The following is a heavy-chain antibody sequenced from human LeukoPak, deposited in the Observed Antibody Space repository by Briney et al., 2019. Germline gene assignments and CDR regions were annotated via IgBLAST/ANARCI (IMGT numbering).Heavy chain of an antibody. CDR2: IHHTGST. Sequence: PSETLSLTCTVSGGSISSHFWSWIRQPPRKGLEWIGYIHHTGSTNYNPSLKSRVTMSVDTSKNQFSLKLSSVTAADTAVYYCARDGYSGSSLFDYWGQGTLVTVSS. V-gene: IGHV4-59*11. CDR3: ARDGYSGSSLFDY. D-gene: IGHD1-26*01. J-gene: IGHJ4*02. CDR1: GGSISSHF.